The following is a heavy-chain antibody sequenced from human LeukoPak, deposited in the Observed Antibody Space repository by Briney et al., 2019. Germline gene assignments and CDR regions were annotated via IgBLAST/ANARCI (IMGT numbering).Heavy chain of an antibody. D-gene: IGHD3-10*01. CDR1: GGTFSSYA. Sequence: GASVKVSCKASGGTFSSYAISWVRQAPGQGREWMGGIIPIFGTANYAQKFQGRVTITADESTSTAYMELSSLRSEDTAVYYCARDRYYGSGSYRPLDYWGQGTLVTVSS. V-gene: IGHV1-69*13. CDR3: ARDRYYGSGSYRPLDY. CDR2: IIPIFGTA. J-gene: IGHJ4*02.